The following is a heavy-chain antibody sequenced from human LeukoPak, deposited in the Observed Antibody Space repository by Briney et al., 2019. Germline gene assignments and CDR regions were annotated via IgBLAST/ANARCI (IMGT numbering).Heavy chain of an antibody. CDR1: GGTFSSYA. CDR2: ISAYNGNT. V-gene: IGHV1-18*01. Sequence: ASVKVSCKASGGTFSSYAISWVRQASGQGLEWMGWISAYNGNTNYAQKLQGRVTMTTDTSTSTAYMELRSLRSDDTAVYYCAREWRDYYDSSGYYYAFDIWGQGTMVTVSS. CDR3: AREWRDYYDSSGYYYAFDI. D-gene: IGHD3-22*01. J-gene: IGHJ3*02.